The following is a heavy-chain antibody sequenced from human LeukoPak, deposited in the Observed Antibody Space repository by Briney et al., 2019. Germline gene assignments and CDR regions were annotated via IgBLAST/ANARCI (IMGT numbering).Heavy chain of an antibody. CDR1: GVSISSSNSY. D-gene: IGHD6-13*01. CDR3: ARSIGVAAAGIMNY. CDR2: IYYSGNT. J-gene: IGHJ4*02. Sequence: SETLSLTCTVSGVSISSSNSYWGWIRQPPGKGLEWIGSIYYSGNTYYNASLKSRVTISVDTSKNQFSLKLGSVTAADTAVYYCARSIGVAAAGIMNYWGQGTLVTVSS. V-gene: IGHV4-39*07.